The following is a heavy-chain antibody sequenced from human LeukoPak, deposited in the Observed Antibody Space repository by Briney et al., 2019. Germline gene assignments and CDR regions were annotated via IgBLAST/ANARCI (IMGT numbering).Heavy chain of an antibody. CDR1: GGPISSGGYY. CDR2: ISSSGSTI. D-gene: IGHD3-10*01. V-gene: IGHV3-11*01. CDR3: ARVKRWFGDS. J-gene: IGHJ5*02. Sequence: LSLTCTVSGGPISSGGYYWSWIRQAPGKGLEWVSYISSSGSTIYYADSVKGRFTISRDNAKNSLYLQMNSLRAEDTAVYYCARVKRWFGDSWGQGTLVTVSS.